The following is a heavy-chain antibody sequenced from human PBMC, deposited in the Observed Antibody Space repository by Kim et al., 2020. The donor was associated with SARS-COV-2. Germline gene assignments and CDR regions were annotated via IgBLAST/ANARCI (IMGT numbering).Heavy chain of an antibody. D-gene: IGHD7-27*01. CDR2: ISYDGSNK. J-gene: IGHJ4*02. CDR3: AKGMGIDY. Sequence: GGSLRLSCAASGFTFSSYGMHWVRQAPGKGLEWVAVISYDGSNKYYADSVKGRFTISRDNSKNTLYLQMNSLRAEDTAVYYCAKGMGIDYWGQGTLVTVSS. V-gene: IGHV3-30*18. CDR1: GFTFSSYG.